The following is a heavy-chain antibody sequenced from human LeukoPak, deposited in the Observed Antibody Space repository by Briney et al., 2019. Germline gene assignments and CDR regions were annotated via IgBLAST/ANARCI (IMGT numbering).Heavy chain of an antibody. Sequence: GGSLRLSCAASGFTFSSYAMSWVRQAPGKGLEWVSAISGSGGSTYYADSVKGRFTISRDNSKNTLYLQMNSLRAEDTAVYYCAKDPARGYSYGGHYFDYWGQGTLVTVSS. V-gene: IGHV3-23*01. CDR3: AKDPARGYSYGGHYFDY. J-gene: IGHJ4*02. CDR1: GFTFSSYA. D-gene: IGHD5-18*01. CDR2: ISGSGGST.